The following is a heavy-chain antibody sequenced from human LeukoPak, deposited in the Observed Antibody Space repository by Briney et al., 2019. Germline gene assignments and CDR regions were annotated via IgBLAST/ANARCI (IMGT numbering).Heavy chain of an antibody. D-gene: IGHD6-13*01. CDR2: IYYSGST. CDR1: GGSISSYY. V-gene: IGHV4-59*01. CDR3: ARAGTSSWYLDY. Sequence: SETLSLTCTVSGGSISSYYWSWIRQPPGKGLERIGYIYYSGSTNYNPSLKSRVTISVDTSKNQFSLKLTSVTAADTAVYYCARAGTSSWYLDYWGQGTLVTVSS. J-gene: IGHJ4*02.